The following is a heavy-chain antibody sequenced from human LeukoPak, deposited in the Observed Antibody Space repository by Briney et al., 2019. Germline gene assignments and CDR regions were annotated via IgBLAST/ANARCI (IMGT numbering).Heavy chain of an antibody. Sequence: ASVKVSCKASGYSFTSYSVSWVRQAPGQGLEWMGWISTLNGKTKYAQKVQGRVTMTTDTSMSTAYMELRSLKSEDTAVYYCAREGGQAMVRGVVYYYYTDVWGKGTTVTVSS. D-gene: IGHD3-10*01. CDR3: AREGGQAMVRGVVYYYYTDV. CDR1: GYSFTSYS. V-gene: IGHV1-18*04. J-gene: IGHJ6*03. CDR2: ISTLNGKT.